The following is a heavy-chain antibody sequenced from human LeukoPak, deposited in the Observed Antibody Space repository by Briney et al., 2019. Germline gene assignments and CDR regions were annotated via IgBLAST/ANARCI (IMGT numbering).Heavy chain of an antibody. CDR3: ARDLPPYYFDY. V-gene: IGHV1-69*10. CDR1: GGTFSSYA. J-gene: IGHJ4*02. Sequence: ASVKVSCKASGGTFSSYAISWVRQAPGQGLEWMGGIIPILGIANYAQKFQGRVTITADKSTSTAYMDLSSLRSEDTAVYYCARDLPPYYFDYWGQGTLVTVSS. CDR2: IIPILGIA.